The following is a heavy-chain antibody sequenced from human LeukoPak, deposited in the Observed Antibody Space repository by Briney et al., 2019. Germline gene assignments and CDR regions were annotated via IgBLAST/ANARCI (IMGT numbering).Heavy chain of an antibody. D-gene: IGHD3-22*01. Sequence: GGSLRLSCAASGFTFSSYAMSWVRQAPGQGLDWVSAITGSGDNTCHADSVKGRFTISRDNSKNTLYLQMDSLTAEDTAVYYCAKGSSGSRPYYFDYWGQGTLVTVSS. CDR3: AKGSSGSRPYYFDY. CDR2: ITGSGDNT. CDR1: GFTFSSYA. V-gene: IGHV3-23*01. J-gene: IGHJ4*02.